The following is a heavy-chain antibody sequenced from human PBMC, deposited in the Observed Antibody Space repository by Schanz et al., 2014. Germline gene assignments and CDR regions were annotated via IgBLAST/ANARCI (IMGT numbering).Heavy chain of an antibody. Sequence: QVQLIQSGAEVKKPGASVKVSCKASGYTFISYGIKWVRQAPGQGLEWMGWISAYNGNTNYAQKLQGRVTMTTDTSTSTAYMELRSLRSDDTAHYYCVRVPSRDVSFDLWGRGTLVTVSS. CDR2: ISAYNGNT. CDR3: VRVPSRDVSFDL. CDR1: GYTFISYG. D-gene: IGHD3-16*01. V-gene: IGHV1-18*01. J-gene: IGHJ2*01.